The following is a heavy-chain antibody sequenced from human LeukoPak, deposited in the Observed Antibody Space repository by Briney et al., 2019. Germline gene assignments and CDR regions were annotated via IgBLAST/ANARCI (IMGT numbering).Heavy chain of an antibody. CDR3: AKGGYYERPWYFDY. V-gene: IGHV3-30*18. CDR1: GFTFSRYW. J-gene: IGHJ4*02. D-gene: IGHD3-22*01. CDR2: ISFDGTNK. Sequence: PGGSQRLSCAASGFTFSRYWMGWARQAPGKGLEWVAVISFDGTNKFYADSVKGRFTISRDNSKNALYLQMNSLRAEDTAVYYCAKGGYYERPWYFDYWGQGTLVTVSS.